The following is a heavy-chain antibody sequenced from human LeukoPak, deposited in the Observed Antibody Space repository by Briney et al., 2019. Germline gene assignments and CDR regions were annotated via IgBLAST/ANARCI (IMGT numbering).Heavy chain of an antibody. D-gene: IGHD4-11*01. Sequence: SETLSLTCAVYGGSFSGYYWSWSRQPPGKGLEWIGEINHSGSTNYNPSLKSRVTISVDTSKNQFSLKLSSVTAADTAVYYCARGYYSNPDYWGQGTPVTVSS. CDR1: GGSFSGYY. J-gene: IGHJ4*02. CDR3: ARGYYSNPDY. V-gene: IGHV4-34*01. CDR2: INHSGST.